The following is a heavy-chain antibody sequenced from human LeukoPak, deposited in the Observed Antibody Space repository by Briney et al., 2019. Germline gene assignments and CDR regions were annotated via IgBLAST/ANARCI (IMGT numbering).Heavy chain of an antibody. Sequence: GGSLRLSCAASGFTFSSYGMHGVRQAPGKGLEGVAVISYDGSNKYYADSVKGRFTISRDNSKNTLYLQMNSLRAEDTAVYYCAKEEQYSYAIWGQGTLVTVSS. CDR2: ISYDGSNK. D-gene: IGHD5-18*01. V-gene: IGHV3-30*18. CDR1: GFTFSSYG. CDR3: AKEEQYSYAI. J-gene: IGHJ4*02.